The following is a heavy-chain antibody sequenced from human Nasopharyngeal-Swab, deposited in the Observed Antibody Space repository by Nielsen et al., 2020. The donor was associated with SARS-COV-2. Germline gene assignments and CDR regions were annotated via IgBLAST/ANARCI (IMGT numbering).Heavy chain of an antibody. D-gene: IGHD5-24*01. CDR1: GFTFDDYA. V-gene: IGHV3-9*01. Sequence: GGSLRLSCEASGFTFDDYAMHWVRQGPGKGLEWVSGISWNSGSIDYADSVKGRFTNSGDNPKHSLNLQMNSLRVEDTALYYCAKELEMARRVYAFDIWGQGTMVTVSS. CDR3: AKELEMARRVYAFDI. J-gene: IGHJ3*02. CDR2: ISWNSGSI.